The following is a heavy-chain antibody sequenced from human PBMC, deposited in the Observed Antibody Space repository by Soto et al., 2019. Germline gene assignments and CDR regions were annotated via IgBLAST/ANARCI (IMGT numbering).Heavy chain of an antibody. CDR1: GFTFSSYG. D-gene: IGHD3-10*01. V-gene: IGHV3-30*18. CDR2: ISYDGSNK. J-gene: IGHJ6*02. CDR3: AKDIGSFSNYYGMDV. Sequence: GGSLRLSCAASGFTFSSYGMHWVRQAPGKGLEWVAVISYDGSNKYYADSAKGRFTISRDNSKNTLYLQMNSLRAEDTAVYYCAKDIGSFSNYYGMDVWGQGTTVTVSS.